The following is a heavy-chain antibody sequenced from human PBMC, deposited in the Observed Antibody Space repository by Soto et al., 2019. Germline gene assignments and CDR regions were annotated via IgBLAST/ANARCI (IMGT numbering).Heavy chain of an antibody. V-gene: IGHV3-48*04. CDR1: GFSFSNYN. CDR2: ITDSSDTV. CDR3: GRAPGGTGIVDY. Sequence: GGSLRLSCVASGFSFSNYNMNWVRQAPGKGLEWVSYITDSSDTVHYADSVKGRFTILRDNAKNTLYLQMNSLRAEDTAVYYCGRAPGGTGIVDYWGQGTLVTVSS. D-gene: IGHD7-27*01. J-gene: IGHJ4*01.